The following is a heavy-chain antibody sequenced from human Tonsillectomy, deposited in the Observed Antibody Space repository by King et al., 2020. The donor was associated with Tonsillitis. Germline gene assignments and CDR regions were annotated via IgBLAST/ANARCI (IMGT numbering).Heavy chain of an antibody. V-gene: IGHV3-9*01. CDR1: GFSFDDYA. D-gene: IGHD3-10*01. J-gene: IGHJ2*01. CDR2: INWNSGII. CDR3: ARDFSRVLVPAWYFDL. Sequence: VQLVESGGGLVQPGRSLRLSCAASGFSFDDYAMHWVRQGPGKGLEWVSGINWNSGIIDYADSVKGRFTISRDNAKNSLYLQMNSLRAEDTALYYCARDFSRVLVPAWYFDLWGRGTLVTVSS.